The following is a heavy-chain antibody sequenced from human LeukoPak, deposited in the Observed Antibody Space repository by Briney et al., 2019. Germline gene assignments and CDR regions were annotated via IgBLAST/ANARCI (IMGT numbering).Heavy chain of an antibody. CDR1: GYPISNGYY. CDR3: AREAIPPDYGDYEVFDY. J-gene: IGHJ4*02. CDR2: ISSSSSYI. Sequence: ETLSLTCTVSGYPISNGYYWGWIRRPPGKGLEWVSSISSSSSYIYYADSVKGRFTISRDNAKNSLYLQMNSLRAEDTAVYYCAREAIPPDYGDYEVFDYWGQGTLVTVSS. V-gene: IGHV3-21*01. D-gene: IGHD4-17*01.